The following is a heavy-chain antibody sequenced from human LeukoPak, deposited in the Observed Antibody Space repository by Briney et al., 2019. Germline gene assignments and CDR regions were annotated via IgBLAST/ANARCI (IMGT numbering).Heavy chain of an antibody. CDR1: GFTFDDYA. D-gene: IGHD2-8*01. CDR3: AKEGGVYYMDI. J-gene: IGHJ6*03. Sequence: PGGSLRLSCAASGFTFDDYAMHWVRQAPGKGLEWVSLISWDGGRIYYADSVKGRVTISRDNSKNTLYLQMNSLRAEDTAVYYCAKEGGVYYMDIWGKGTTVTISS. V-gene: IGHV3-43D*03. CDR2: ISWDGGRI.